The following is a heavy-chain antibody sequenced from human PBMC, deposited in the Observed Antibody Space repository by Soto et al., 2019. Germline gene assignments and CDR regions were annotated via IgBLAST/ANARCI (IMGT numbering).Heavy chain of an antibody. J-gene: IGHJ4*02. CDR1: GFSCRDSW. D-gene: IGHD3-16*01. CDR3: TKDPRF. V-gene: IGHV3-15*01. CDR2: IKANAEGGQT. Sequence: EVHLLESGGGLVKPGVSISLFCEGAGFSCRDSWMSWVLQAPGKGLEWVGRIKANAEGGQTDYIAHVHGRFTISRDDSKNTLSLQMMSLQTEDTGVYSCTKDPRFWGLGTLVTVSS.